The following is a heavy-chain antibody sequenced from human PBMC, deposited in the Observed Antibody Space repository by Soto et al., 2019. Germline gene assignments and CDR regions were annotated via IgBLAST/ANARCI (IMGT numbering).Heavy chain of an antibody. V-gene: IGHV3-23*01. D-gene: IGHD4-17*01. CDR2: ISGSGHRT. CDR1: GCTFSNYA. J-gene: IGHJ4*02. CDR3: DKEKTTVNTGDFDN. Sequence: EEQLFASGGGLVQPGGSLRLSCAASGCTFSNYAMSWFREVPGKGLEWVSAISGSGHRTYYADSVNGRFTISRDNSKYTLYLQMNSLRAEDTAIFYCDKEKTTVNTGDFDNWGQGALVTVSS.